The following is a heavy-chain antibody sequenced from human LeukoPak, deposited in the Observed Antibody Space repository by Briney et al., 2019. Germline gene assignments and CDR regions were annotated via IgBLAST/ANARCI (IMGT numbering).Heavy chain of an antibody. V-gene: IGHV4-39*07. D-gene: IGHD3-10*01. CDR1: GGSISSSSYY. CDR2: IYYSGST. CDR3: VRFGGLCSWFGH. Sequence: SETLSLTCTVSGGSISSSSYYWGWLRQPPGKGLEGLGSIYYSGSTYYNPSRKSRVTISENTSKNQFSLKLSSVTTADTACIYRVRFGGLCSWFGHWGQGTLVTVSS. J-gene: IGHJ5*02.